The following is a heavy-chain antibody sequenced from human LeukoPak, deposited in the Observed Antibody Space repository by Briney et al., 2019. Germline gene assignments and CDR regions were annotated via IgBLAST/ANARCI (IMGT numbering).Heavy chain of an antibody. CDR1: GLVFSNYG. CDR2: ISGDGGST. V-gene: IGHV3-43*02. D-gene: IGHD3-10*01. CDR3: GKERHGSGNYRYYYYGMDV. J-gene: IGHJ6*02. Sequence: QSGGSLRLSCIASGLVFSNYGMSWVRQAPGKGLEWVSLISGDGGSTYYADSVKGRFTISRDNSKNSLYLQMNSLRNEDTALYYCGKERHGSGNYRYYYYGMDVWGQGTTVTVSS.